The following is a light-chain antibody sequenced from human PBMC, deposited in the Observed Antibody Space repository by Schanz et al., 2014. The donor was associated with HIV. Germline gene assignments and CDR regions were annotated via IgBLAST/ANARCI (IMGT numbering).Light chain of an antibody. CDR1: SSDVGGYNY. CDR3: SSIGGDNSLL. Sequence: QSALTQPPSASGSPGQSVTISCTGTSSDVGGYNYVSWYQQHPGKAPKLMIYEVSERPSGVPDRFSGSKSGSTASLTVSGLQAEDEAEYYCSSIGGDNSLLFGGGTKLTVL. V-gene: IGLV2-8*01. CDR2: EVS. J-gene: IGLJ2*01.